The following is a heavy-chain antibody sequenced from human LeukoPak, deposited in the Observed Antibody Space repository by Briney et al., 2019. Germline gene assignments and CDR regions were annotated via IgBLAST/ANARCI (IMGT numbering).Heavy chain of an antibody. CDR3: ARVRAAAFLFFDY. CDR1: GFTFSSYW. Sequence: GGPLRLSCAASGFTFSSYWMSWVRQAPGKGLEWVANIKQDGSEKYYVDSVKGRFTISRDNAKNSLYLQMNSLRAEDTAVYYCARVRAAAFLFFDYWGQGTLVTVSS. D-gene: IGHD6-13*01. V-gene: IGHV3-7*04. CDR2: IKQDGSEK. J-gene: IGHJ4*02.